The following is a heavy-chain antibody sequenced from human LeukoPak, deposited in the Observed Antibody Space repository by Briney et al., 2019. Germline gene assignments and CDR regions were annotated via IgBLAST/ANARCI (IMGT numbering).Heavy chain of an antibody. J-gene: IGHJ6*03. CDR3: ARQGSSWYGEVYYYYMDV. CDR2: INPNSGGT. V-gene: IGHV1-2*02. CDR1: GYTFTSYY. Sequence: ASVKVSCKASGYTFTSYYMHWVRQAPGQGLEWMGWINPNSGGTNYAQKFQGRVTMTRDTSISTAYMELSRQRSDDTAVYYCARQGSSWYGEVYYYYMDVWGKGTTVTISS. D-gene: IGHD6-13*01.